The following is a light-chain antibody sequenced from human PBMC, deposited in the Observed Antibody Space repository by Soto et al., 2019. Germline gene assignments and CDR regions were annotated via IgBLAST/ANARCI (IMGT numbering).Light chain of an antibody. V-gene: IGKV1-39*01. CDR3: QQRYSTPVT. CDR1: QSISSY. Sequence: DIQMTQSPSSLSASVGDRVTITCRASQSISSYLNWYQQKPGKAPKLLIYAASSLQSGVPSRFSGSGSGTDFTLTISSLQPEDFATYYCQQRYSTPVTLGQGTKREIK. CDR2: AAS. J-gene: IGKJ2*01.